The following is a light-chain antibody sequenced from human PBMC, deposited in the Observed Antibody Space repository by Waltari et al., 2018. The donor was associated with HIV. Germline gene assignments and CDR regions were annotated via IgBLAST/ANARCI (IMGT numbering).Light chain of an antibody. Sequence: DIQLTQSPSFLSASVGDRVTINCRASQGINTFLAWYQQKPGKAPKLLIHSASTLLSGIPSRFSGSGSGAEFTLTISSLQPEDFATYYCQQRYTVPRVFGQGTRLDIK. J-gene: IGKJ5*01. CDR1: QGINTF. V-gene: IGKV1-9*01. CDR2: SAS. CDR3: QQRYTVPRV.